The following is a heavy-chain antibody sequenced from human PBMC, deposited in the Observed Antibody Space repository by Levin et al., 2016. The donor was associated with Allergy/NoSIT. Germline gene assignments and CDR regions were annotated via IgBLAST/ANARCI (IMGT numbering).Heavy chain of an antibody. CDR2: ISKDQTYR. Sequence: GGSLRLSCTASGFTFNSYTMHWVRQAPGKGLEWVAVISKDQTYRYYADSVKGRFTISRDNSKNTLYLQMNSLRAEDTAVYYCARGGSRPFDYWGQGTLVTVSS. D-gene: IGHD1-26*01. J-gene: IGHJ4*02. V-gene: IGHV3-30*04. CDR3: ARGGSRPFDY. CDR1: GFTFNSYT.